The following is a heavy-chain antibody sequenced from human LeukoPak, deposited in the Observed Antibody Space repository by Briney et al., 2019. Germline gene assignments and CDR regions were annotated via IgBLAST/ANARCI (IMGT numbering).Heavy chain of an antibody. Sequence: SGTLSLTCAVSGDSISNINWWWSWVRQPPGKGLEWIGEIHDGGSTTYHPSLKSRVTISVDKSKNQFSLTLTSVTAVDTAVYFCARGAHYAWNSWGQGTLVTVSS. CDR3: ARGAHYAWNS. CDR1: GDSISNINW. D-gene: IGHD3-16*01. J-gene: IGHJ4*02. CDR2: IHDGGST. V-gene: IGHV4-4*02.